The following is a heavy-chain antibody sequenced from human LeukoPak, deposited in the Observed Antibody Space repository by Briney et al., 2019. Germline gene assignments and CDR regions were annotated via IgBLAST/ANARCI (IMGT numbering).Heavy chain of an antibody. CDR2: IRSKANSYAT. D-gene: IGHD6-19*01. V-gene: IGHV3-73*01. J-gene: IGHJ4*02. Sequence: AGGSLRLSCAASGFTFSGSAMHWVRQASGKGLEWVGRIRSKANSYATAYAASVKGRFTISRDDSKNTAYLQMNSLKPEDTAVYYCTRTYSSGWLNYFDYWGQGTLVTVSS. CDR3: TRTYSSGWLNYFDY. CDR1: GFTFSGSA.